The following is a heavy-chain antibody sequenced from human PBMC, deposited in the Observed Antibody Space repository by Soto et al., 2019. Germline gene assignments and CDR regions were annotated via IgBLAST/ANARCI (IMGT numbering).Heavy chain of an antibody. D-gene: IGHD6-19*01. CDR1: GFTFSSYA. Sequence: EVQLLESGGGLVQPGGSLRLSCAASGFTFSSYAMSWVRQAPGKGLEWVSAISGSGGSTYYADSVKGRFTISRDNSKSALYLQMNSLRAEDTAVYCCAKFYLQWLAPDYWGQGTLVTVSS. J-gene: IGHJ4*02. V-gene: IGHV3-23*01. CDR3: AKFYLQWLAPDY. CDR2: ISGSGGST.